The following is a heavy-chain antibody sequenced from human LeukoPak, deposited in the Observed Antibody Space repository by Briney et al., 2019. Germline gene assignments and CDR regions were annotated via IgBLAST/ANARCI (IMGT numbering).Heavy chain of an antibody. J-gene: IGHJ4*02. CDR1: GGSISSSSYY. CDR2: IYYSGST. Sequence: PSETLSLTCTVSGGSISSSSYYWGWIRQPPGKGLEWIGSIYYSGSTYYNPSLKSRVTISVDTSKNQFSLKLSSVTAADTAVYYCARDPQLDYWGQGTLVTVSS. CDR3: ARDPQLDY. V-gene: IGHV4-39*02.